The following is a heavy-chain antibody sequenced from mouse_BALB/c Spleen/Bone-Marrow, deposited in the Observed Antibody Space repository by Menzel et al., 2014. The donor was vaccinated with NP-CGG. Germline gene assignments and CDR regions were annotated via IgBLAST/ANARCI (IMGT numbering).Heavy chain of an antibody. D-gene: IGHD2-4*01. CDR2: IYPYNDVT. CDR1: GYTFTSYV. Sequence: VQLKESGPELVKPGASVQMSCKASGYTFTSYVLHWVKQKPGQGLEWIGYIYPYNDVTKYNEKFKPKATLTSDKSSSTAYMELSSLTSEDSAVYYCAREGMITGDYWGQGTTLTVSS. CDR3: AREGMITGDY. J-gene: IGHJ2*01. V-gene: IGHV1-14*01.